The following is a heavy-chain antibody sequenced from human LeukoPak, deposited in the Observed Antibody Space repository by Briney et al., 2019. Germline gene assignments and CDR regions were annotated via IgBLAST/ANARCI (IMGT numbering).Heavy chain of an antibody. CDR1: GGSISSSSYY. CDR3: ARGLRYISGWPNY. V-gene: IGHV4-39*01. J-gene: IGHJ4*02. D-gene: IGHD6-19*01. CDR2: IYYSGST. Sequence: SETLSLTCTVSGGSISSSSYYWGWIRQPPGKGLEWIGSIYYSGSTYYNPSLKSRVTISVDTSKNQFSLKLSSVTAADTAVYYCARGLRYISGWPNYWGQGTLVTVSS.